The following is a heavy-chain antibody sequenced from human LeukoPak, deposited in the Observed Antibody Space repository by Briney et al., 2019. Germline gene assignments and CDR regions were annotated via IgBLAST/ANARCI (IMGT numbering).Heavy chain of an antibody. J-gene: IGHJ4*02. CDR2: INHSGST. CDR3: ARGIHGIVVATAITNFDY. CDR1: GGSFSGYY. V-gene: IGHV4-34*01. Sequence: SETLALTCAVYGGSFSGYYWSWIRQPPGKGLEWIGEINHSGSTNYNPSLKSRVTISVDTSKNQFSLKLSTVTAADTAVYYCARGIHGIVVATAITNFDYWGQRTLVTVSS. D-gene: IGHD2-21*02.